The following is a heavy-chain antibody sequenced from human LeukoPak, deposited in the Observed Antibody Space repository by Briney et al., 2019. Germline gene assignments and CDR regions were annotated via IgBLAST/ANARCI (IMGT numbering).Heavy chain of an antibody. J-gene: IGHJ4*02. V-gene: IGHV5-51*01. CDR3: ARTGYYYDSSGYDY. CDR1: GYTFTSYW. D-gene: IGHD3-22*01. CDR2: IYPGDSDT. Sequence: KVSCKASGYTFTSYWIGWVRQMPGKGLEWMGIIYPGDSDTRYIPSFQGQVTISADKSISTAYLQWSSLKASDTAMYYCARTGYYYDSSGYDYWGQGTLVTVSS.